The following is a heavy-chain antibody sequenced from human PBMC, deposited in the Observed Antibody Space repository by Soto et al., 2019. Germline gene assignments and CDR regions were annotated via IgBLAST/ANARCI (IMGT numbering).Heavy chain of an antibody. J-gene: IGHJ4*02. CDR2: IIPILGIA. V-gene: IGHV1-69*02. D-gene: IGHD3-9*01. CDR3: ARARSDILTGSIFDY. CDR1: GGTFSSYT. Sequence: QVQLVQSGAEAKKPGSSVKVSCKASGGTFSSYTISWVRQAPGQGLEWMGRIIPILGIANYAQKFQGRVTITADKSTSTAYMELSSLRSEDTAVYYCARARSDILTGSIFDYWGQGTLVTVSS.